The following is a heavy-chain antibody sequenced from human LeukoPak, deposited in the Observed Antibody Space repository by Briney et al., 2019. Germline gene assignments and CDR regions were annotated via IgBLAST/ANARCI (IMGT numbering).Heavy chain of an antibody. D-gene: IGHD2-2*01. J-gene: IGHJ5*02. Sequence: SETLSLTCTVSGGSISSLSYYWAWIRQPPGKGLEWIGYIYYRGSTNYNPPLRSRVTMSLDTSKNQFSLKLSSVTAADTAVYYCARQSQGYCSSTSCHSWFDPWGQGTLVTVSS. V-gene: IGHV4-61*01. CDR1: GGSISSLSYY. CDR3: ARQSQGYCSSTSCHSWFDP. CDR2: IYYRGST.